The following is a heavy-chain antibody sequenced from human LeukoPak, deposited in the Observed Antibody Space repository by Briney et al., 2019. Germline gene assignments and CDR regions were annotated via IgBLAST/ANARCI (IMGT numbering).Heavy chain of an antibody. CDR1: GFTFSSYE. J-gene: IGHJ4*02. Sequence: GGSLRLSCAASGFTFSSYEMNWVRQAPGKGLEWVSYISSSGSTIYYADSVKGRFTISRDNAKNSLYLQMNSLRAEDTAVYYCARGDSSGWGPPEALDYWGQGTLVTVSS. CDR3: ARGDSSGWGPPEALDY. V-gene: IGHV3-48*03. D-gene: IGHD6-19*01. CDR2: ISSSGSTI.